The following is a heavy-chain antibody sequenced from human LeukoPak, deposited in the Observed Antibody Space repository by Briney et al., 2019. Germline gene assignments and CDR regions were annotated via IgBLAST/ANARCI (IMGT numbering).Heavy chain of an antibody. J-gene: IGHJ3*01. V-gene: IGHV3-53*01. Sequence: GGSLRLSCAVSGFSVSNNYMNWVRQAPGKGLEWVSVIRVGDVTHYADSVKGRFTTSRDSSKNTVYLQMESLRVEDTAVYYCAREDNGGATDDGFDVWGRGTVVIVSS. CDR2: IRVGDVT. CDR1: GFSVSNNY. CDR3: AREDNGGATDDGFDV. D-gene: IGHD1-1*01.